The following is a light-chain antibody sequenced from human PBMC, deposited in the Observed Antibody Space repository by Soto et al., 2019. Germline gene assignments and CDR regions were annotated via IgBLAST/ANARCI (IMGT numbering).Light chain of an antibody. Sequence: EIVLTQSPGTLSLSPYERATLSCSASQSVSSSYLAWYQQKPGQAPRLLIYGASSRATGIPDRFSGSGSGTDFTLTISRVAPEDFAVYYCQQYGSLPITFGQGTRLEI. V-gene: IGKV3-20*01. CDR1: QSVSSSY. CDR2: GAS. CDR3: QQYGSLPIT. J-gene: IGKJ5*01.